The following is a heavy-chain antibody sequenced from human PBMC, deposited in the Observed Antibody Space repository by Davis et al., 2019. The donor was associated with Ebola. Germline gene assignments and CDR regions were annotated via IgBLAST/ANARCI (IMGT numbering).Heavy chain of an antibody. CDR3: ARVLGNGDLLLDY. D-gene: IGHD4-17*01. CDR2: INHSGST. J-gene: IGHJ4*02. CDR1: GGSFSGYY. Sequence: MPSETLSLTCAVYGGSFSGYYSSWIRQPPGKGLEWIGEINHSGSTNYNPSLKSRVTISVDTSKNQFSLKLSSVTAADTALYYCARVLGNGDLLLDYWGQGTLVTVSS. V-gene: IGHV4-34*01.